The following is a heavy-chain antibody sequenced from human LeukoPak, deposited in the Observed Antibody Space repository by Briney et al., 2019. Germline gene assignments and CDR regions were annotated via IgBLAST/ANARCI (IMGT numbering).Heavy chain of an antibody. V-gene: IGHV1-69*04. CDR1: GGTFSSYA. J-gene: IGHJ4*02. CDR3: AKQSSRLYYYDSSGYYGY. Sequence: ASVKVSCKASGGTFSSYAISWVRQAPGQGLEWMGRIIPILGIANYAQKFQGRVTITADKSTSTAYMELRSLRSDDTAVYYCAKQSSRLYYYDSSGYYGYWGQGTLVTVSS. D-gene: IGHD3-22*01. CDR2: IIPILGIA.